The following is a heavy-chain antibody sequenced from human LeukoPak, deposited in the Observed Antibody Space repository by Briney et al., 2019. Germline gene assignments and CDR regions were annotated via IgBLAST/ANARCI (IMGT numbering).Heavy chain of an antibody. J-gene: IGHJ4*02. CDR1: GFTFSSYA. D-gene: IGHD2-15*01. CDR2: ISGSGGST. Sequence: GGSLRLSCAASGFTFSSYAMSWVRQAPGKGLEWVSAISGSGGSTYYADSVKGRFTISRDNSKNTLCLQMNSLRAEDTAVYYCAKDVDIVVVVAATTFDYWGQGTLVTVSS. CDR3: AKDVDIVVVVAATTFDY. V-gene: IGHV3-23*01.